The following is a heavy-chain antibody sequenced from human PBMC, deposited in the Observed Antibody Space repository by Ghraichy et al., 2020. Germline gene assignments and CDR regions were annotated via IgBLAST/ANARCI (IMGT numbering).Heavy chain of an antibody. CDR1: GGSFSGYY. CDR2: INHSGST. D-gene: IGHD2-2*01. CDR3: ARGPLYCSSTSCYGFDP. V-gene: IGHV4-34*01. J-gene: IGHJ5*02. Sequence: SETLSLTCAVYGGSFSGYYWSWIRQPPGKGLEWIGEINHSGSTNYNPSLKSRVTISVDTSKNQFSLKLSSVTAADTAVYYCARGPLYCSSTSCYGFDPWGQGTLVTVSS.